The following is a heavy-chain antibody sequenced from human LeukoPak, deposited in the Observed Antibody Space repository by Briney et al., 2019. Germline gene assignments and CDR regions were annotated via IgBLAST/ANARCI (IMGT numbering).Heavy chain of an antibody. J-gene: IGHJ4*02. CDR2: INPNSGGT. D-gene: IGHD3-10*01. V-gene: IGHV1-2*02. Sequence: ASVKVSCKASGYTFTGYYMHWVRQAPGQGLEWMGWINPNSGGTNYAQKFQGRVTMTRDTSISTAYMELSRLRSDDTAVYYCARRITMVRGVTTYYFDYWGRGTLVTVSS. CDR3: ARRITMVRGVTTYYFDY. CDR1: GYTFTGYY.